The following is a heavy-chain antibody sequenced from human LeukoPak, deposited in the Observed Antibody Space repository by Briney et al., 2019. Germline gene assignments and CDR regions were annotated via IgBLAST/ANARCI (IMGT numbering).Heavy chain of an antibody. CDR3: AKNYGSGSRRVFDY. CDR1: GFTFSSYG. D-gene: IGHD3-10*01. V-gene: IGHV3-30*18. J-gene: IGHJ4*02. Sequence: GGSLRLSCAASGFTFSSYGMHWVRQAPGKGLEWVAVISYDGSNKYYADSVKGRFTISRDNSKNTLYLQMNSLRAEDTAVYYCAKNYGSGSRRVFDYWGQGTLVTVSP. CDR2: ISYDGSNK.